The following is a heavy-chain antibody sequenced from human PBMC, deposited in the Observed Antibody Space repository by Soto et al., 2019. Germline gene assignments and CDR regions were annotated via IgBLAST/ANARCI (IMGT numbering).Heavy chain of an antibody. Sequence: GGSLRLSCAASGFTFSSYEMNWVRQAAGKGLEWVSYISSGGTITYNADSVKGRFTISRDNAKNSLYLQMNSLRAEDTAVYYCARVLIPQRYYYYGMDVWGQGTTVTVSS. D-gene: IGHD1-1*01. CDR1: GFTFSSYE. V-gene: IGHV3-48*03. J-gene: IGHJ6*02. CDR3: ARVLIPQRYYYYGMDV. CDR2: ISSGGTIT.